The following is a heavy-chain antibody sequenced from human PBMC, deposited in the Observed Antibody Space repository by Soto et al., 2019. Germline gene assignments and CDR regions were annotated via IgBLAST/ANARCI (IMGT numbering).Heavy chain of an antibody. CDR3: AKYSSSSGSYYYYVMDV. CDR1: GFTFSSYA. V-gene: IGHV3-23*01. D-gene: IGHD6-6*01. J-gene: IGHJ6*02. Sequence: HPGGSLRLSCAASGFTFSSYAMRWVRQAPGKGLEWVSAISGSGGSTYYADSVKGRFTISRDNSKNTLYLQMSSLRAEDTAVYYCAKYSSSSGSYYYYVMDVWGQGTTVTVSS. CDR2: ISGSGGST.